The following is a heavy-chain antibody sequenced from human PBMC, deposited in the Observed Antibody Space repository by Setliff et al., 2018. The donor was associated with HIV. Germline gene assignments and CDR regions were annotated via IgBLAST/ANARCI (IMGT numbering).Heavy chain of an antibody. V-gene: IGHV4-34*01. CDR3: ATASGYDLFMGAFDI. D-gene: IGHD5-12*01. CDR2: INQSGGI. Sequence: SETLSLTCAVSGGSFSGYYWSWIRRPPGKGLEWIGEINQSGGINYNPSLKSRVTISIDTFKNQFSMKLYSVTAADTAVYYCATASGYDLFMGAFDIWGQGTMVTVSS. CDR1: GGSFSGYY. J-gene: IGHJ3*02.